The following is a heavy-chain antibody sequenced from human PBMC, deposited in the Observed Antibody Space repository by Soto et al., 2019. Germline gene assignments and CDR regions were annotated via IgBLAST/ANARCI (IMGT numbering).Heavy chain of an antibody. D-gene: IGHD3-9*01. J-gene: IGHJ5*02. V-gene: IGHV4-39*01. CDR3: ARIRTYDILTGYYGGFDP. Sequence: SETLSLTCTVSGGSISSSSYYWGWIRHPPGKGLEWIGSISSSGSTYYKPSLKSRVAMSVDTSKNQFSIKLTSVTAADTAVYYCARIRTYDILTGYYGGFDPWGQGTLVTVSS. CDR1: GGSISSSSYY. CDR2: ISSSGST.